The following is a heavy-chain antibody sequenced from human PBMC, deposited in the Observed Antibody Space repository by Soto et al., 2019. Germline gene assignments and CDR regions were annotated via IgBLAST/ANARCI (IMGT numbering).Heavy chain of an antibody. CDR1: GFTFSSYA. CDR2: ISGSGGST. J-gene: IGHJ6*02. Sequence: GWSLRLSCAASGFTFSSYAMSWVRQAPGKGLEWVSAISGSGGSTYYADSVKGRFTISRDNSKNTLYLQVNSLRAEDTAVYYCAKDEYSSGWYYYYGMDVWGQGTTVTVSS. D-gene: IGHD6-19*01. V-gene: IGHV3-23*01. CDR3: AKDEYSSGWYYYYGMDV.